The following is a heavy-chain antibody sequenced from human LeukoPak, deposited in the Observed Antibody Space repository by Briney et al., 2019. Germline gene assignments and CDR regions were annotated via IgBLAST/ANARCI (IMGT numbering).Heavy chain of an antibody. J-gene: IGHJ6*02. Sequence: GGSLRLSCAASGFTFSSYGMHWVRQAPGKGLEWVAVIWYDGSSKYYADSVKGRFTISRDNSKNTLYLQMNSLRAEDTAVYYCARVSCSGGSCYSYYGMDVWGQGTTVTVSS. CDR3: ARVSCSGGSCYSYYGMDV. CDR1: GFTFSSYG. V-gene: IGHV3-33*01. D-gene: IGHD2-15*01. CDR2: IWYDGSSK.